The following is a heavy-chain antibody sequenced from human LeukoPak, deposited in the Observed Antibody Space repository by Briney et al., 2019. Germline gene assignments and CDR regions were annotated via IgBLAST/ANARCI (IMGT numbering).Heavy chain of an antibody. CDR1: GGSISSGGYY. D-gene: IGHD2-2*02. CDR2: IYHSGST. CDR3: ARWVRGYCSSTSCFTFDY. Sequence: ASQTLSLTCTVSGGSISSGGYYWSWIRQHPGKGLEWIGYIYHSGSTYYNPSLKSRVTISVDRSKNQFSLKLSSVTAADTAVYYCARWVRGYCSSTSCFTFDYWGQGTLVTVSS. J-gene: IGHJ4*02. V-gene: IGHV4-31*03.